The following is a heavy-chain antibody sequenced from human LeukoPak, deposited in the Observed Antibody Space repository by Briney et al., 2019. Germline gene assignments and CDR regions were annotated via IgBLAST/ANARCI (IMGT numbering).Heavy chain of an antibody. CDR3: ARASDILTGYYMDY. V-gene: IGHV1-69*05. J-gene: IGHJ4*02. CDR2: IIPIFGTA. Sequence: GASVKVSCKASGGTFSSYAISWVRQAPGQGLEWMGRIIPIFGTANYAQKFQGRVTITTDESTSTAYMELSSLRSEDTAVYCCARASDILTGYYMDYWGQGTLVTVSS. CDR1: GGTFSSYA. D-gene: IGHD3-9*01.